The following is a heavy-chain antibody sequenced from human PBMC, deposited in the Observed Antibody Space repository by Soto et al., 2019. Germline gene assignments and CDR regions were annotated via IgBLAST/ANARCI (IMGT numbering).Heavy chain of an antibody. CDR2: ISPYSGYT. J-gene: IGHJ4*02. D-gene: IGHD2-2*01. CDR3: AREASVLIPAAQSSRFDA. Sequence: ASVKVSCKGFGYSFMKYGINWVRQAPGQGLEWVGWISPYSGYTHSAQKFHGRLTLTTDTAASTAYMELRILRSADTALYYCAREASVLIPAAQSSRFDAWGQGTLVTVSS. V-gene: IGHV1-18*01. CDR1: GYSFMKYG.